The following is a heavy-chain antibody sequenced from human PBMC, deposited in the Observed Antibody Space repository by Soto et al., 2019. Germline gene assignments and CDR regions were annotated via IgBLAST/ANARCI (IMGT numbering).Heavy chain of an antibody. D-gene: IGHD2-2*01. J-gene: IGHJ6*03. CDR3: XXXXXTXXCXSTSCYERFPYYYYYYMDV. CDR1: GFTFSSYG. V-gene: IGHV3-30*03. Sequence: QVQLVESGGGVVQPGRSLRLSCAASGFTFSSYGMHWVRQAPGKGLEWVAVISYDGSNKYYADSVKGRFTISRDNSKNTXYLXXXXXXXXXXXXXXXXXXXXTXXCXSTSCYERFPYYYYYYMDVWGKGTTVTVSS. CDR2: ISYDGSNK.